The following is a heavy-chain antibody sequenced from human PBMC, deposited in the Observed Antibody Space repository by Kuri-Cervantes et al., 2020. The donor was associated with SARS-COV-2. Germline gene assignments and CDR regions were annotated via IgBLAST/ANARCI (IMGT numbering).Heavy chain of an antibody. J-gene: IGHJ4*02. V-gene: IGHV4-59*01. Sequence: SETLSLTCTVSGGSISSYYWSWIRQPPGKGLEWIGYIHYSGSTNYNPPLKSRVTISVDTSKNQFSLKLSSVTAADTAVYYCARANYYYDSSGWGCYFDYWGQGTLVTVSS. D-gene: IGHD3-22*01. CDR1: GGSISSYY. CDR2: IHYSGST. CDR3: ARANYYYDSSGWGCYFDY.